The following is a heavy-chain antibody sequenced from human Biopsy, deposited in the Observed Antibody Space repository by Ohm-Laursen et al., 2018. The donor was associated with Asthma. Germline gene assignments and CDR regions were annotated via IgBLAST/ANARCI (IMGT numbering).Heavy chain of an antibody. J-gene: IGHJ3*02. V-gene: IGHV4-59*07. CDR1: GGSITSFY. CDR2: IYFSGNT. D-gene: IGHD2-2*01. Sequence: SDTLSLTCTVSGGSITSFYWSWIRQPPGRGLEWIGYIYFSGNTNYNPSLKSRVTISIDTSKNHFSLKLTSVTAADTAVYYCARGSGSSLSYLDAFDIWGQGTMVTVSS. CDR3: ARGSGSSLSYLDAFDI.